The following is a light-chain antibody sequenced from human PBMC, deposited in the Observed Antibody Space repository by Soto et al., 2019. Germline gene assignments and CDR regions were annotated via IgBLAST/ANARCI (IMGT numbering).Light chain of an antibody. V-gene: IGKV1-33*01. CDR1: QDISNY. Sequence: DIQMTPSPSSLSASVGDRVTITCQASQDISNYLNWYQQKPGKAPKLLIYDASNLETGVPSRFSGSRSGTDFTFTISSLQPEDSATYYCHQYDNLPKTFGQGPKLEIK. CDR3: HQYDNLPKT. CDR2: DAS. J-gene: IGKJ2*01.